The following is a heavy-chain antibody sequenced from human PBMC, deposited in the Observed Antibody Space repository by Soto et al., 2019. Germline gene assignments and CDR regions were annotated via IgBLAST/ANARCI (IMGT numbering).Heavy chain of an antibody. V-gene: IGHV3-23*01. Sequence: EVQLLESGGGLVQPGGSLRLSCAASGVTFNNYAMTWVRQAAGKGLEWVSAISGGGDTTSYADSVKGRFTVSRDGSKNTLYLQMSSLRAADTALYYCAKGRGGSGSLTPRVDFWGQGTLVTVSS. CDR3: AKGRGGSGSLTPRVDF. J-gene: IGHJ4*02. CDR2: ISGGGDTT. CDR1: GVTFNNYA. D-gene: IGHD3-10*01.